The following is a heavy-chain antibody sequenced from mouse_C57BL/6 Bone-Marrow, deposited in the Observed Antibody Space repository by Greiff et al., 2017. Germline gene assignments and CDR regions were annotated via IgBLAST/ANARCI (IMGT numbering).Heavy chain of an antibody. J-gene: IGHJ1*03. CDR1: GYTFTSYG. Sequence: QVQLQQSGAELARPGASVKLSCKASGYTFTSYGISWVKQRTGQGLEWIGEIYPRSGNTYYNEKFKGKATLTADKSSSTAYMELRSLTSEDSAVYFCAGLLRLYWYFDVWGTGTTVTVSS. V-gene: IGHV1-81*01. CDR3: AGLLRLYWYFDV. D-gene: IGHD2-3*01. CDR2: IYPRSGNT.